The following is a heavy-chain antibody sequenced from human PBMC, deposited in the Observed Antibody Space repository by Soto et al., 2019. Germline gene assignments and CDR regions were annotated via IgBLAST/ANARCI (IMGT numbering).Heavy chain of an antibody. Sequence: QVQLQQWGAGLLKPSETLSLTCAVYGGSFSGYYWSWIRQPPGKGLEWIGEIYHSGSTNYNPSLKSRVTISVDTSKNQFSLKLNSVTAADTAVYFCAGSAALYYYGSGSRGFDPWGQGALVTVSS. J-gene: IGHJ5*02. D-gene: IGHD3-10*01. CDR2: IYHSGST. CDR1: GGSFSGYY. V-gene: IGHV4-34*01. CDR3: AGSAALYYYGSGSRGFDP.